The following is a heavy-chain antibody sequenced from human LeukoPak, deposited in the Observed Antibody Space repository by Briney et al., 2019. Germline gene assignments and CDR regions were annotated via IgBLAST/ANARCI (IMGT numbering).Heavy chain of an antibody. Sequence: PGGSLRLSCAASGSSGTTNYMSWVRQAPGKGLEWVANIKQDGSEKYYVDSVKGRFTISRDNAKNSLYLQMNSLRAGDTAVYYCARVDCGGDCYPPVGAFDIWGQGTMVTVSS. J-gene: IGHJ3*02. CDR2: IKQDGSEK. V-gene: IGHV3-7*01. D-gene: IGHD2-21*02. CDR1: GSSGTTNY. CDR3: ARVDCGGDCYPPVGAFDI.